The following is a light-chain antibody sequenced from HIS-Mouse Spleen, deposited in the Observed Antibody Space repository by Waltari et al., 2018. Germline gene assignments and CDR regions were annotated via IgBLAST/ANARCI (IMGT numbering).Light chain of an antibody. CDR3: QQYNSYSPWT. CDR2: KAS. V-gene: IGKV1-5*03. J-gene: IGKJ1*01. CDR1: QSISSW. Sequence: DIQMTQSPSTLSASVGDRVTITCRASQSISSWLAGDQQKPGKAPKLLIYKASSLESGVPSRFSGSGSGTEFTLTISSLQPDDFATYYCQQYNSYSPWTFGQGTKVEIK.